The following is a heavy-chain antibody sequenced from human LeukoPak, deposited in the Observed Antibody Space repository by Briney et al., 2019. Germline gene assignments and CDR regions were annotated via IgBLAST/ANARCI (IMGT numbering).Heavy chain of an antibody. J-gene: IGHJ6*02. CDR2: IYHSGST. Sequence: SETLSLTCAVSGGSISSGGYSWSWIRQPPGKGLEWIGYIYHSGSTYYNPSLKSRVTISVDRSKNQFSLKLSSVTAADTAVYYCARVTGYYDFWSGYPTGYYYGMDVWGQGTTVTVSS. CDR1: GGSISSGGYS. D-gene: IGHD3-3*01. V-gene: IGHV4-30-2*01. CDR3: ARVTGYYDFWSGYPTGYYYGMDV.